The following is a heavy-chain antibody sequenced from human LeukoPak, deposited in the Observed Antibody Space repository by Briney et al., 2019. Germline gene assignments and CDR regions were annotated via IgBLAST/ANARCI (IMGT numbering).Heavy chain of an antibody. V-gene: IGHV1-8*01. CDR2: TNPNSGNT. J-gene: IGHJ6*02. CDR3: ARGPLRVAFLTYYYYGMDV. D-gene: IGHD5-12*01. Sequence: ASVKVSCKASGYTFTSYDINWVRQATGQGLEWMGWTNPNSGNTGYAQKFQGRVTMTRNTSLSTAYMELSSLRSEDTAVYYCARGPLRVAFLTYYYYGMDVWGQGTTVTVSS. CDR1: GYTFTSYD.